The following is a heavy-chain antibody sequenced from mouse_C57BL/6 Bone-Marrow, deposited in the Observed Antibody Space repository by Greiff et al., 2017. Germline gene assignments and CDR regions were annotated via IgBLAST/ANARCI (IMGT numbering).Heavy chain of an antibody. CDR2: INPNNGGT. Sequence: EVHLVESGPELVKPGASVKIPCKASGYTFTDYNMDWVKQSHGKSLEWIGDINPNNGGTIYNQKFKGKATLTVDKSSSTAYMELRSLTSEDTAVYYCARHSSGYLYAMDYWGQGTSVTVSS. V-gene: IGHV1-18*01. CDR3: ARHSSGYLYAMDY. D-gene: IGHD3-2*02. J-gene: IGHJ4*01. CDR1: GYTFTDYN.